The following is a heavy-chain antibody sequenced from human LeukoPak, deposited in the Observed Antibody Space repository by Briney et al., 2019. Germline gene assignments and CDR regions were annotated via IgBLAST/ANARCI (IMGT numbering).Heavy chain of an antibody. V-gene: IGHV1-69*13. Sequence: SVKVSCKASGGTFSSYAISWVRRAPGQGLEWMGGIIPIFGTANYAQKFQGRVTITADESTSTAYMELSSLRSEDTAVYYCARDLYQYSSGWSFDYWGQGTLVTVSS. CDR3: ARDLYQYSSGWSFDY. CDR2: IIPIFGTA. CDR1: GGTFSSYA. J-gene: IGHJ4*02. D-gene: IGHD6-19*01.